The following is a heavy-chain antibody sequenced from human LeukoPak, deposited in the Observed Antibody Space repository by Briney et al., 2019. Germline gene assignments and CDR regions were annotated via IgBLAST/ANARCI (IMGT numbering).Heavy chain of an antibody. CDR2: ISSSSSYI. Sequence: GGSLRLSCAASGFTFSSYSMNWVRQAPGKGLEWVSSISSSSSYIYYADSVKGRFTISRDNAKNSLYLQMNSLRGEDTAVYYCARDGIVLMVYAKPYYYYMDVWGKGTTVTVSS. D-gene: IGHD2-8*01. CDR3: ARDGIVLMVYAKPYYYYMDV. J-gene: IGHJ6*03. CDR1: GFTFSSYS. V-gene: IGHV3-21*01.